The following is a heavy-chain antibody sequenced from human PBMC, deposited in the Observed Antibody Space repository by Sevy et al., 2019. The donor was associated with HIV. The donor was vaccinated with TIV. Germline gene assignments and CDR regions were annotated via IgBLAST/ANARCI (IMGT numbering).Heavy chain of an antibody. D-gene: IGHD1-26*01. V-gene: IGHV3-30-3*01. CDR2: ISYEGTET. J-gene: IGHJ4*01. Sequence: GGSLRPSCAASGFAFSTHAMHWVRQAPGKGLEWVAVISYEGTETFYAASVEGRFTISRDNSKNMLSLQINSLRPEDTAVYYCARDGGYSVKWYPLYWGHGTLVTVSS. CDR3: ARDGGYSVKWYPLY. CDR1: GFAFSTHA.